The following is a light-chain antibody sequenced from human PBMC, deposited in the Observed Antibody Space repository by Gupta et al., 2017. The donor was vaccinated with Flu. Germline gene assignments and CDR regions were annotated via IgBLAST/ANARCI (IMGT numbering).Light chain of an antibody. Sequence: EIVLTQSPATLPLPAGERATLSCRASQSISNYLAWYQQKPGQPPRLLIYDASSRATDIPARFSGSGSGTDFNLTISSLEPEDFAVYYCQQRYNWPPLTFGGGTKVEIK. CDR2: DAS. V-gene: IGKV3-11*01. J-gene: IGKJ4*01. CDR1: QSISNY. CDR3: QQRYNWPPLT.